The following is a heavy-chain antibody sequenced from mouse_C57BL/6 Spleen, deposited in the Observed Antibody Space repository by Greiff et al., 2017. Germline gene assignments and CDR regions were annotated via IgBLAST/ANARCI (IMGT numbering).Heavy chain of an antibody. CDR1: GFSLTSSA. D-gene: IGHD1-1*02. CDR3: ATHYGPFAY. J-gene: IGHJ3*01. CDR2: IWTGGGT. Sequence: VMLVESGPGLVAPSQSLSITCTVSGFSLTSSAISWVRQPPGKGLEWLGVIWTGGGTNYNSALKSRLSISKDNSKSQVFLKMNSLQTDDTARYYRATHYGPFAYWGKGTLVTVSA. V-gene: IGHV2-9-1*01.